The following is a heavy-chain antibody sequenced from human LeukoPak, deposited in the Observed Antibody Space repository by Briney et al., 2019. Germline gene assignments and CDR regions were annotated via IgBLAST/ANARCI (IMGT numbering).Heavy chain of an antibody. V-gene: IGHV4-38-2*02. Sequence: SETLSLTCTVSGYSISSDYYWGWIRQPPGKGLEWIGSIYHSGSTYYNPSLKSRVTISISTSKNQFSLKLSSVTAADTAVYYCARGKSRGSHIDYWGQGTPVTVSS. CDR3: ARGKSRGSHIDY. J-gene: IGHJ4*02. D-gene: IGHD1-26*01. CDR2: IYHSGST. CDR1: GYSISSDYY.